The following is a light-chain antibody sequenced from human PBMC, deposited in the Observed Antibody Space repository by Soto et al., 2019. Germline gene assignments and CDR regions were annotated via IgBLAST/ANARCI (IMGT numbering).Light chain of an antibody. CDR2: SVS. V-gene: IGLV2-14*03. CDR3: SSYTSSSTLV. CDR1: SSDVGGYNY. Sequence: QSALTQPASVSGSPGQSITISCTGTSSDVGGYNYVSWYQQHPGKAPKLMIYSVSNRPSGVSNRFSGSKSGNTASLTLSGLQAEDEADYYCSSYTSSSTLVFGGGTKVTVL. J-gene: IGLJ2*01.